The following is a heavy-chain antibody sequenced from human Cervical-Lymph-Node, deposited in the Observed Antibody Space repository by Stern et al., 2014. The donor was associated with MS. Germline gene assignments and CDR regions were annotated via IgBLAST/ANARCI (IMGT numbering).Heavy chain of an antibody. V-gene: IGHV3-33*01. J-gene: IGHJ4*02. CDR3: ARSYNWNYSHFDY. Sequence: DQLVESGGGVVQHGGSLRLSCAASGFTFSSYGMHWVRQAPGKGLEWGAVIWYDGSDKYYSDSVKGRFTISRDNSKNTLYLQMNSLRAEDTAVYYCARSYNWNYSHFDYWGQGTLVTVSS. CDR2: IWYDGSDK. D-gene: IGHD1-7*01. CDR1: GFTFSSYG.